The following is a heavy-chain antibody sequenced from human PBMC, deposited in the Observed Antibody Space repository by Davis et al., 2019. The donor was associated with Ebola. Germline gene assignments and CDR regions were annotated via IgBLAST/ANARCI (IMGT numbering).Heavy chain of an antibody. CDR1: GFTFSSYS. Sequence: GESLKISCAASGFTFSSYSMNWVRQAPGKGLEWVSSISSSSSYIYYADSVKGRFTISRDNAKNSLYLQMNSLRAEDTAVYYCARHDYVWGSYRGGFDYWGQGTLVTVSS. V-gene: IGHV3-21*01. J-gene: IGHJ4*02. CDR3: ARHDYVWGSYRGGFDY. D-gene: IGHD3-16*02. CDR2: ISSSSSYI.